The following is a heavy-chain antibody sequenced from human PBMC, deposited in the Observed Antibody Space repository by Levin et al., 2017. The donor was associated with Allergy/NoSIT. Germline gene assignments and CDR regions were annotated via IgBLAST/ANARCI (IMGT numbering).Heavy chain of an antibody. V-gene: IGHV3-30*18. J-gene: IGHJ4*02. Sequence: SCAASGFTFSSYGMHWVRQAPGKGLEWVAVISYDGSNKYYADSVKGRFTISRDNSKNTLYLQMNSLRAEDTAVYYCAKPLYSSSPENFFDYWGQGTLVTVSS. CDR1: GFTFSSYG. D-gene: IGHD6-13*01. CDR3: AKPLYSSSPENFFDY. CDR2: ISYDGSNK.